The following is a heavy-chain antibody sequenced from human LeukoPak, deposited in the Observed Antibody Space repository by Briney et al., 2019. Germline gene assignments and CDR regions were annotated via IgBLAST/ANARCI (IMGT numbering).Heavy chain of an antibody. D-gene: IGHD2-21*02. CDR3: AKRLPVVGDRNRAFDY. V-gene: IGHV3-23*01. CDR1: GFPHNSYV. Sequence: GGSLRLSCAASGFPHNSYVMSWVGPPAARGLAWVSAISGSGGSIFYADSVKGRFTISRDNSKNPLYLQMNSLRAEDTAVYYCAKRLPVVGDRNRAFDYWGQGTLVTVSS. J-gene: IGHJ4*02. CDR2: ISGSGGSI.